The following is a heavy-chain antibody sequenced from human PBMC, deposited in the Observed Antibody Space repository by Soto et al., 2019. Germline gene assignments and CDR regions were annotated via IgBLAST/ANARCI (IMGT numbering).Heavy chain of an antibody. D-gene: IGHD2-15*01. CDR3: ARNSGANFEY. V-gene: IGHV6-1*01. CDR2: TYSRSKWYN. CDR1: GDSVSSNSAT. Sequence: SQTLSLTCAISGDSVSSNSATWNLIRQSPSRGLEWLGRTYSRSKWYNDYSLSLKGRITINPDTSKNQFSLHLNSVTPEDTAVYYCARNSGANFEYWGEGTLVTVSS. J-gene: IGHJ4*02.